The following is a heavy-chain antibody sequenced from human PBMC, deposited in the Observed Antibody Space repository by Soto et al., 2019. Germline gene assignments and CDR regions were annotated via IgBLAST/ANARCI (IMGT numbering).Heavy chain of an antibody. CDR3: ARDPVPEYSYGHEGWFDP. J-gene: IGHJ5*02. Sequence: QVQLVESGGGVVQPGRSLRLSCAASGFTFSSYAMHWVRQAPGKGLEWVAVISYDGSNKYYADSVKGRFTISRDNSKNTLYLQMNSLRAEDTAVYYWARDPVPEYSYGHEGWFDPWGQGTLVTVSS. D-gene: IGHD5-18*01. CDR1: GFTFSSYA. CDR2: ISYDGSNK. V-gene: IGHV3-30-3*01.